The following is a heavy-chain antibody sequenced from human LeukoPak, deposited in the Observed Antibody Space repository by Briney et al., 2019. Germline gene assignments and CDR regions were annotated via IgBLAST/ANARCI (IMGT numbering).Heavy chain of an antibody. J-gene: IGHJ6*02. Sequence: SETLSLTCAVYGGSFSGYYWSWIRQPPGKGLEWIGEINHSGSTNYNPSLKSRVTISVDTSKNQFSLKLSSVTAADTAVYYCARGFRSYPSYYGMDVWAKGPRSPSP. CDR3: ARGFRSYPSYYGMDV. V-gene: IGHV4-34*01. D-gene: IGHD1-26*01. CDR2: INHSGST. CDR1: GGSFSGYY.